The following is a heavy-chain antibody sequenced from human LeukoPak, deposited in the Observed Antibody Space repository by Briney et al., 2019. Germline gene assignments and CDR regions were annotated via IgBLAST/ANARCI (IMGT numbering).Heavy chain of an antibody. V-gene: IGHV4-59*01. CDR1: GGSISSYY. CDR3: ARDLGYGYDY. J-gene: IGHJ4*02. Sequence: SETLSLTCTVSGGSISSYYWTWIRQTPGKGLEWIGYIYSSGSTNYNPSLKSRITMSVDTSKNQVSLNLRSVTAADTAVYYCARDLGYGYDYWGQGTLVTVSS. D-gene: IGHD5-18*01. CDR2: IYSSGST.